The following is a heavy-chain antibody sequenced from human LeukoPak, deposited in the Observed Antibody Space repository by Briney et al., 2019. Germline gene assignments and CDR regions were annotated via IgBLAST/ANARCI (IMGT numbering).Heavy chain of an antibody. J-gene: IGHJ6*02. Sequence: PSQTLSLTCTVSGGSLSSNGYYWSWIRQHPGKGLEWIGYIHYSGSTYYNPSLKSRVTISVDRSKNQFSLKLSSVTAADTAVYYCASYRHFKDYYGSGNTYYYGMDVWGQGTTVTVSS. D-gene: IGHD3-10*01. CDR3: ASYRHFKDYYGSGNTYYYGMDV. V-gene: IGHV4-31*03. CDR2: IHYSGST. CDR1: GGSLSSNGYY.